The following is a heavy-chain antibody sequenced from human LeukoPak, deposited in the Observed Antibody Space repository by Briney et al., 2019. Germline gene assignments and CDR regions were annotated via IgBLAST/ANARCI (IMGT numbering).Heavy chain of an antibody. J-gene: IGHJ4*02. V-gene: IGHV3-30*02. Sequence: GGSLRLSCAASGFTFSSYGMHWVRQAPGKGLEWVAFIRYDGSNKYYADSVKGRFTISRDNSKNTLYLQMNSLRAEDTAVYYCAKDTITYSGSYCYFDYWGQGTLVSVSS. CDR1: GFTFSSYG. CDR3: AKDTITYSGSYCYFDY. D-gene: IGHD1-26*01. CDR2: IRYDGSNK.